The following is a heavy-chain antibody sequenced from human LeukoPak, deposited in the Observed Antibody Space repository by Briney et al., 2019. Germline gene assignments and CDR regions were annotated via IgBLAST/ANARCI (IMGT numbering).Heavy chain of an antibody. V-gene: IGHV3-74*01. D-gene: IGHD6-13*01. CDR2: IKTDGSGT. Sequence: PGGSLRLSCAASGFTFSSYGMHWVRQAPGKGLVWVSRIKTDGSGTNYADSVKGRFTISRDNAKNTVYLEMNSLRSEDTAVYYCARAIGSSWGKVDYWGQGTLVTVSS. CDR3: ARAIGSSWGKVDY. CDR1: GFTFSSYG. J-gene: IGHJ4*02.